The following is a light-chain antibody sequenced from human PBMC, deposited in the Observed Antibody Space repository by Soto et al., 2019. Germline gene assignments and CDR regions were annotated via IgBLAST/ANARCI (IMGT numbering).Light chain of an antibody. CDR2: KAS. CDR3: QQYYSYPWT. V-gene: IGKV1-5*03. Sequence: DIQMTQSPSTLSASVGDRVTITCRASQSIRDWLAWYQQKPGKAPKLLIYKASSLESGVPSRFSGRGSGTDFTLTISSLQPDDFATYYCQQYYSYPWTFGQGTKVDTK. J-gene: IGKJ1*01. CDR1: QSIRDW.